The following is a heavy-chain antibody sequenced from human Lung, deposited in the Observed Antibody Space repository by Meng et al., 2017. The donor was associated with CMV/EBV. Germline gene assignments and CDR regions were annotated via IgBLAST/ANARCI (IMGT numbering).Heavy chain of an antibody. J-gene: IGHJ6*01. D-gene: IGHD3-3*01. CDR1: GFTFSSYS. CDR2: ISSSSSTI. Sequence: SCAASGFTFSSYSMNWVRQAPGKGLEWVSSISSSSSTIYYADSVKGRFTISRDNAKNSLYLQMNSLRAEDTAVHDCARELGDFWCGGDYYYYYGMDVWXQGTTVTVSS. V-gene: IGHV3-48*04. CDR3: ARELGDFWCGGDYYYYYGMDV.